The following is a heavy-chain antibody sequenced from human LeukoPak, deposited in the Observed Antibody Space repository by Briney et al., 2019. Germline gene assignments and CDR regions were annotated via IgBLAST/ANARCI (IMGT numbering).Heavy chain of an antibody. Sequence: PGGSLRLSCAASGFAFSSYAMHWVRQAPGKGLEWVAVISYDGSNKYYADSVKGRFTISRDNSKNTLYLQMNSLRAEDTAVYYCARDEWELLRGAPDYWGQGTLVTVSS. CDR1: GFAFSSYA. D-gene: IGHD1-26*01. CDR2: ISYDGSNK. CDR3: ARDEWELLRGAPDY. J-gene: IGHJ4*02. V-gene: IGHV3-30-3*01.